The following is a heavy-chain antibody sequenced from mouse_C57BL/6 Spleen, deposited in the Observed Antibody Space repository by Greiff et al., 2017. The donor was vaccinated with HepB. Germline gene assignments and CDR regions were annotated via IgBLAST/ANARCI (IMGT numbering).Heavy chain of an antibody. D-gene: IGHD1-1*01. Sequence: EVKLMESGGGLVKPGGSLKLSCAASGFTFSSYAMSWVRQTPEQRLEWVATISDGGSYTYYPDNVKGRFTISRDNAKNNLYLQMSNLKSEDTAMYYCARDRGGYGSLFAYWGQGTLVTVSA. CDR3: ARDRGGYGSLFAY. J-gene: IGHJ3*01. CDR1: GFTFSSYA. V-gene: IGHV5-4*01. CDR2: ISDGGSYT.